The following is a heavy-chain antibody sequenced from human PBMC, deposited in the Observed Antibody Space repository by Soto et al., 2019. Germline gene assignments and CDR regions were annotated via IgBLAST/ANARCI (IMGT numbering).Heavy chain of an antibody. Sequence: EVQLVESEGGLVKPGGSLRLSCAASGFTFSNYGMNWVRQAPGKGLEWVSSISSSGNYMYYADSVKGRFTISRDNAKNSLYLQMNSLRAEDTAVYYCARDCSSTSCYGGHFDYWGQGTLVTVSS. J-gene: IGHJ4*02. CDR2: ISSSGNYM. CDR3: ARDCSSTSCYGGHFDY. CDR1: GFTFSNYG. D-gene: IGHD2-2*01. V-gene: IGHV3-21*01.